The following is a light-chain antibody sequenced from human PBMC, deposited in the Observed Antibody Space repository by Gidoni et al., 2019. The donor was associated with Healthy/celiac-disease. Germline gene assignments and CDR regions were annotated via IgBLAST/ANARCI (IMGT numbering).Light chain of an antibody. CDR2: GAS. J-gene: IGKJ2*01. CDR1: QSVSSSY. CDR3: QQYGSSPPEYT. V-gene: IGKV3-20*01. Sequence: EIVLTQSPGTLSLSPGERATLSCRASQSVSSSYLAWYQPKPGQAPRLLIYGASSRATGIPDRFSGSGSGTDFTLTISRLEPEDFAVYYCQQYGSSPPEYTFGQGTKLEIK.